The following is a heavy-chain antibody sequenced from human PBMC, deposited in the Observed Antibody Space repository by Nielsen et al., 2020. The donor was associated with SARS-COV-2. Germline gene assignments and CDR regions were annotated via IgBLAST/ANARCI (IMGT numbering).Heavy chain of an antibody. CDR1: GGSISSSSYY. D-gene: IGHD5-18*01. Sequence: SETLSLTCTVSGGSISSSSYYWGWIRQPPGKGLEWIGSIYYSGSTYYNPSLKSRVTISVDTSKNQFSLKLGSVTAADTAVYYCARDHRYSYGPRYYYYGMDVWGQGTTVTVSS. CDR2: IYYSGST. J-gene: IGHJ6*02. V-gene: IGHV4-39*07. CDR3: ARDHRYSYGPRYYYYGMDV.